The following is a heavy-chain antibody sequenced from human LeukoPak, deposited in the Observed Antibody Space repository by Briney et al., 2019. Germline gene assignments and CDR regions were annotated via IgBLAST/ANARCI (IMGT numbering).Heavy chain of an antibody. CDR3: AREMGHSLRCSGGSCYSYAFDI. V-gene: IGHV1-3*03. Sequence: ASVKVSCKASGYTFTSYAMHWVRQAPGQRLEWMGWINAGIGNTKYSQEFQGRVTITRDTSASTAYMELSSLRSEDMAVYYCAREMGHSLRCSGGSCYSYAFDIWGQGTMVTVSS. CDR2: INAGIGNT. D-gene: IGHD2-15*01. J-gene: IGHJ3*02. CDR1: GYTFTSYA.